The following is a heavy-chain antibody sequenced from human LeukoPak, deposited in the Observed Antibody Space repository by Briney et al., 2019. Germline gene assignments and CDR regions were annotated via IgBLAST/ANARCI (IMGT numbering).Heavy chain of an antibody. D-gene: IGHD6-19*01. CDR1: GGSISSYY. CDR3: ASYYSSGWHGAFDY. Sequence: SETLSLTCTVSGGSISSYYWSWIRRPPGKGLEWIGYIYYSGSTNYNPSLKSRVTISVDTSKNQFSLKLSSVTAADTAVYYCASYYSSGWHGAFDYWGQGTLVTVSS. V-gene: IGHV4-59*08. CDR2: IYYSGST. J-gene: IGHJ4*02.